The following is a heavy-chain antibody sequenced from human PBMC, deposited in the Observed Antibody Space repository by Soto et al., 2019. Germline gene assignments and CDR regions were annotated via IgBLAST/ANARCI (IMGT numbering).Heavy chain of an antibody. CDR2: ISSYNVDT. J-gene: IGHJ6*02. CDR1: GYRFNTYG. CDR3: ARGHGEIIGAMDV. Sequence: ASVKVSCKASGYRFNTYGISWVRQAPGQWLEWMGRISSYNVDTNYAEKFEDRLTMTTDTSTNTAYMELKSLRSDDTAVYFCARGHGEIIGAMDVWGQGTSVTVSS. D-gene: IGHD3-3*01. V-gene: IGHV1-18*01.